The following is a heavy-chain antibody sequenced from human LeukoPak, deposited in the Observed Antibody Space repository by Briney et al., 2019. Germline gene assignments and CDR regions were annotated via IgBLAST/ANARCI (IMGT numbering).Heavy chain of an antibody. CDR1: GGSISSYY. Sequence: SETLSLTCTVSGGSISSYYWSWIRQPPGKGLEWVGHIYYSGSTNYNPSLKSRVTISVDTSKNQFSLKLSSVTAADTAVYYCARHDYGSGSYPPFDYWCQGTLVTVSS. V-gene: IGHV4-59*08. J-gene: IGHJ4*02. CDR3: ARHDYGSGSYPPFDY. CDR2: IYYSGST. D-gene: IGHD3-10*01.